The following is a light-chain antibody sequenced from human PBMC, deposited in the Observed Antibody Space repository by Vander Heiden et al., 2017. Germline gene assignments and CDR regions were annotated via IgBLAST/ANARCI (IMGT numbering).Light chain of an antibody. J-gene: IGKJ2*01. CDR2: DAS. CDR1: PSVSIN. CDR3: QQYNDWPPL. V-gene: IGKV3-15*01. Sequence: IVMTHSPATLSVSPGERATLSCRASPSVSINLAWYQQKPGQAPRLLIYDASTRATGIPARFSGSGSGTEFTLTISSLQSEDFAVYYCQQYNDWPPLFGQGTKLEIK.